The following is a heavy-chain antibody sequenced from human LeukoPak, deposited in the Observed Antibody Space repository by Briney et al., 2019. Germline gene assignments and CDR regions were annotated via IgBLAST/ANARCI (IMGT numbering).Heavy chain of an antibody. CDR3: AKDHSSGYYLTHFEI. CDR1: GFTFSSYA. D-gene: IGHD3-22*01. J-gene: IGHJ3*02. V-gene: IGHV3-23*01. CDR2: ISGSGGST. Sequence: TGGSLRLSCAASGFTFSSYAMSWVRQAPGKGLEWVSAISGSGGSTYYADSVKGRFTISRDNSKNTLYLQMNSLRAEDTAVYYCAKDHSSGYYLTHFEIWGQGTMVTVSS.